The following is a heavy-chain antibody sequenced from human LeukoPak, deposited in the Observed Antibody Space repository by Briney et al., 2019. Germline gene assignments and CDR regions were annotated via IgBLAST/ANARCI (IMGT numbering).Heavy chain of an antibody. V-gene: IGHV3-30-3*01. CDR3: ARPDYGDYVEVDY. J-gene: IGHJ4*02. CDR1: GFTFSSYA. CDR2: ISYDGSNK. D-gene: IGHD4-17*01. Sequence: GGSLRLSCAASGFTFSSYAMHWVRQAPGKGLEWVAVISYDGSNKYYADSVKGRFTISRDNSKNTLYLQMNSLRAEDTAVYYCARPDYGDYVEVDYWGQGTLVTVSS.